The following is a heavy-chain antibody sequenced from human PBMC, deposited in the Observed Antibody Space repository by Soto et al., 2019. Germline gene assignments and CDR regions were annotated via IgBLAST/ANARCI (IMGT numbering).Heavy chain of an antibody. Sequence: LRLSCAASGFTFSSYGMHWVRQAPGKGLEWVSNINPAGNVQQYADSVKERFTISRDNAKNSLFLQMSGLRVEDTAVYYCATANTPYAFDMWGQGTMVTVSS. V-gene: IGHV3-7*01. CDR1: GFTFSSYG. CDR3: ATANTPYAFDM. J-gene: IGHJ3*02. CDR2: INPAGNVQ.